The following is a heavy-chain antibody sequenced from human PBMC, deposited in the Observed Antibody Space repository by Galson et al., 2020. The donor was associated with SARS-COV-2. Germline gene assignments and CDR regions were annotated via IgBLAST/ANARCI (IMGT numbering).Heavy chain of an antibody. Sequence: GESLKISCKGSGYNFNNYWIGWVRQMPGKGLEWMGIIYPSVSDVRYSPSVQGQVTISADRSISTAYLQWSSLKASDTAIYYCARRYYLPSETFGHWGQGTLVTVSS. J-gene: IGHJ4*02. CDR3: ARRYYLPSETFGH. CDR2: IYPSVSDV. D-gene: IGHD2-21*01. CDR1: GYNFNNYW. V-gene: IGHV5-51*01.